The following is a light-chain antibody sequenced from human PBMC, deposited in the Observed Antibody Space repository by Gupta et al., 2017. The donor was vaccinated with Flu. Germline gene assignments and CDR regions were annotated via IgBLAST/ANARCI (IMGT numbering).Light chain of an antibody. CDR2: NAS. Sequence: AIQMAQSPSSLSASVGDGVTVTCRASQDIRITLGWYQQKPGKAPKLLIYNASTLQTGVPSTFSGSRSGTDFTLTISSLQAEDFATYYCRRYPNYALTFGGGTKLEIK. V-gene: IGKV1-6*01. CDR3: RRYPNYALT. J-gene: IGKJ4*01. CDR1: QDIRIT.